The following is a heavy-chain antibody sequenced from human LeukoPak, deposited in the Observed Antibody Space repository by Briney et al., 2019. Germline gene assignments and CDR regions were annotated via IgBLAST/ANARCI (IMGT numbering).Heavy chain of an antibody. D-gene: IGHD3-22*01. J-gene: IGHJ4*02. CDR3: ARVGRATMIVVATFDY. CDR1: GFTFSSYW. CDR2: IKQDGSEK. V-gene: IGHV3-7*01. Sequence: PGGSLRLSCAASGFTFSSYWMSWVRQAPGKGLEWVANIKQDGSEKYYVDSVKGRFTISRDNAKNSLYLQMNSLRAEDTAVYYCARVGRATMIVVATFDYWGQGTLVTVSS.